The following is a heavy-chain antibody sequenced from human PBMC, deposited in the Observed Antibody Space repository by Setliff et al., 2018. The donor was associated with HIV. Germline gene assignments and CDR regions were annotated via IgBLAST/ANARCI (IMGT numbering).Heavy chain of an antibody. V-gene: IGHV4-4*09. J-gene: IGHJ5*02. D-gene: IGHD3-10*01. Sequence: SETLSLTCTVSGDSISSYSWNWIRQSPGGGLEWIGFIFSSGSTKYNPSLQSRVTMSIDASKNQFSLRLTSVTAADTAVYYCARRIDDSGSFPDKNWFDTWGQGSQGTVS. CDR3: ARRIDDSGSFPDKNWFDT. CDR2: IFSSGST. CDR1: GDSISSYS.